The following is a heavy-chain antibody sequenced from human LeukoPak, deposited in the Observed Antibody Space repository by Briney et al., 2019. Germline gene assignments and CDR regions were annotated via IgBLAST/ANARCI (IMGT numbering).Heavy chain of an antibody. CDR3: AKVGLSRYGSHYSSGIDM. D-gene: IGHD1-26*01. CDR1: GYTFISYS. Sequence: GGSVKVSCKASGYTFISYSISWVRQAPGQGLEWMGWISAYNGNTNYAQKVQGRVTMTTDTSTSTAYMEMRRLRSDDTAVYYCAKVGLSRYGSHYSSGIDMWGKGSTVTASS. V-gene: IGHV1-18*04. CDR2: ISAYNGNT. J-gene: IGHJ6*04.